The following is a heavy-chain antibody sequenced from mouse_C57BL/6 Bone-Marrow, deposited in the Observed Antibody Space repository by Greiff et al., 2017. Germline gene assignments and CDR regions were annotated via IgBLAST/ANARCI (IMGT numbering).Heavy chain of an antibody. D-gene: IGHD2-2*01. V-gene: IGHV1-82*01. CDR2: IYPGDGDT. CDR3: ARLGYYCDY. Sequence: VQLQQSGPELVKPGASVKISCKASGYAFSSSWMNWVKQRPGKGLEWIGRIYPGDGDTNYNGKFKGKATLTADKSSSTAYMQLSSLTSEDSAVYFCARLGYYCDYWGQGTTLTVSS. J-gene: IGHJ2*01. CDR1: GYAFSSSW.